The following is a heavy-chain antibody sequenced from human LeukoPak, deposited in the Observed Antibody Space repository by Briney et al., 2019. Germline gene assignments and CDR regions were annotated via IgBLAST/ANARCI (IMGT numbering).Heavy chain of an antibody. CDR2: ISYDGSNK. Sequence: GGSLRLSCSASGFTFSSYAMHWVRQAPGKGLEWVAVISYDGSNKYYADSVKGRFTISRDNSKNTLYLQMNSLRAEDTAVYYCARGDYGGPGYWGQGTLVTVSS. CDR3: ARGDYGGPGY. J-gene: IGHJ4*02. V-gene: IGHV3-30-3*01. CDR1: GFTFSSYA. D-gene: IGHD4-23*01.